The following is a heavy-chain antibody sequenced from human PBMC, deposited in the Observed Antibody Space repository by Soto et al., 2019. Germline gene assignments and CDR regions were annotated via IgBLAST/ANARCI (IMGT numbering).Heavy chain of an antibody. V-gene: IGHV3-11*01. D-gene: IGHD3-3*01. Sequence: QVQLVESGGGLVKPGGSLRLSCAASGFIFSDYYMNWIRQAPGKGLEWLSCSSNRDRSTYYADSVKDRFVGSKANAKNLVYLQMTSLRAEDAAVYFCSRAWKIEKFGVISMSKGLDVWGQGTTVPVSS. J-gene: IGHJ6*02. CDR2: SSNRDRST. CDR3: SRAWKIEKFGVISMSKGLDV. CDR1: GFIFSDYY.